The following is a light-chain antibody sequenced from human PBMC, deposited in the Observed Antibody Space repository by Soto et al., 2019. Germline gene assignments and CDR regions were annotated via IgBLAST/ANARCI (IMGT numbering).Light chain of an antibody. J-gene: IGLJ1*01. CDR2: EVS. CDR1: SSDVGGYNY. CDR3: SSYAGMNDFFV. Sequence: QSVLTQPASVSGSPGQSITISCTGTSSDVGGYNYVSWYQQHPGKAPQLIIYEVSKRPSGVPDRFSGSKSGNTASLTVSGLQAVDEADYYCSSYAGMNDFFVFGTGTKVTVL. V-gene: IGLV2-8*01.